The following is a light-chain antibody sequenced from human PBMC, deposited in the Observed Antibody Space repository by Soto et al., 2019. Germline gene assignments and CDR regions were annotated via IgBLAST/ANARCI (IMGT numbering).Light chain of an antibody. V-gene: IGKV3-11*01. CDR1: QSVSSY. CDR2: DAS. Sequence: EIVLTQSPSTLSLSPRYIXTLYCRASQSVSSYLAWYQQKPGQAPRLLIYDASNRATGIPARFSGSGSGTDFTLTISSLEPEDFAVYYCQQRSNWPLTFGGGTKVDIK. CDR3: QQRSNWPLT. J-gene: IGKJ4*01.